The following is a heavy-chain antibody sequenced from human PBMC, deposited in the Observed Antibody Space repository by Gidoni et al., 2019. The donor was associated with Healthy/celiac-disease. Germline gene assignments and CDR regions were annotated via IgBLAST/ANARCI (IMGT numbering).Heavy chain of an antibody. CDR2: ISGSGGST. CDR3: AKKKVVTAGAFDI. Sequence: EVQLLESGGGLVQPGGSLRLSCAASGFPFRSYAMSWVRQAPGKGLEWVSAISGSGGSTYYADYVKCRFTISRDKSKNTLYLQMNSLRAEDTAVYYCAKKKVVTAGAFDIWGQGTMVTVSS. V-gene: IGHV3-23*01. CDR1: GFPFRSYA. J-gene: IGHJ3*02. D-gene: IGHD2-15*01.